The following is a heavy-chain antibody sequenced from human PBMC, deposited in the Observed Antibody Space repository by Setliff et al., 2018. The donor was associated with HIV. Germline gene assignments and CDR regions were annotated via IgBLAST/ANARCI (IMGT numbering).Heavy chain of an antibody. J-gene: IGHJ3*02. CDR3: ARATNTPYSPSWSIPGAFDI. V-gene: IGHV3-53*01. CDR1: GFTVSSNY. CDR2: IYSGGST. D-gene: IGHD6-13*01. Sequence: GGSLRLSCAASGFTVSSNYMSWVRQAPGKGLEWVSLIYSGGSTYYADSVKGRFTISSDNSKNTLFLQMDSLRAEDTAVYYCARATNTPYSPSWSIPGAFDIWGQGTMVTVSS.